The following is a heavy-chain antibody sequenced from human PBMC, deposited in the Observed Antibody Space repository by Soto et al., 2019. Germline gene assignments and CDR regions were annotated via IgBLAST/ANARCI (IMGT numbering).Heavy chain of an antibody. CDR1: GDSISNSF. Sequence: SETLSLTCSVSGDSISNSFWSWIRQPPGKGLQWIGDIAYTGRTNYNPSLKSRVTISVDMSKKQFSLELSSVTAADTAVYYCARARMYYYDTTGYFYFDPWGQGTRVTVSS. J-gene: IGHJ5*02. CDR3: ARARMYYYDTTGYFYFDP. CDR2: IAYTGRT. V-gene: IGHV4-59*01. D-gene: IGHD3-22*01.